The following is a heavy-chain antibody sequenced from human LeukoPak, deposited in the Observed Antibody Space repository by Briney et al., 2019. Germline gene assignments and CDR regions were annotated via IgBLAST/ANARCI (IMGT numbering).Heavy chain of an antibody. V-gene: IGHV1-2*02. Sequence: ASVKVSCKASEDTFRGYYFHWVRQAPGQGLEWMGWINPNSGGTNYAQKFQGRVTMTRDTSISTAYMELSRLRSDDTAVYYCARDLHYGDYFYWGQGTLVTVSS. CDR1: EDTFRGYY. CDR3: ARDLHYGDYFY. CDR2: INPNSGGT. J-gene: IGHJ4*02. D-gene: IGHD4-17*01.